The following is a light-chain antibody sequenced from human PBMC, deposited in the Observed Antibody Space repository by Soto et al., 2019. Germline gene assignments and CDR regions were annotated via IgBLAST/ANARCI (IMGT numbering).Light chain of an antibody. CDR2: ENH. V-gene: IGLV1-51*02. Sequence: QSVLTQPPSVSAAPGQKVAISCSGSSPNIGNDFVSWYQQLPGTAPKLLIYENHKRPSEIPDRFSGSKSGTSATLGITGLQTGDEADYYCETWDSSLSAAVFGGGTQLTVL. J-gene: IGLJ7*01. CDR1: SPNIGNDF. CDR3: ETWDSSLSAAV.